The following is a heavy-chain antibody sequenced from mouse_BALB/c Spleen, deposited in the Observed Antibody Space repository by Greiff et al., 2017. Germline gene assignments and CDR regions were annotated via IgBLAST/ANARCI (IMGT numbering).Heavy chain of an antibody. CDR1: GFNIKDYY. Sequence: VQLQQSGAELVRSGASVKLSCTASGFNIKDYYMHWVKQRPEQGLEWIGWIDPENGDTEYAPKFQGKATMTADTSSNTAYLQLSSLTSEDTAVYYCNGYYYGSSPPWFAYWGQGTLVTVSA. V-gene: IGHV14-4*02. D-gene: IGHD1-1*01. CDR2: IDPENGDT. CDR3: NGYYYGSSPPWFAY. J-gene: IGHJ3*01.